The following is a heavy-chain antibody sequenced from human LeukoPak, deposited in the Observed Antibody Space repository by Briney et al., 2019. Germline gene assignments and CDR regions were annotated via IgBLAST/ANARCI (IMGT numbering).Heavy chain of an antibody. CDR3: ARLRQWLVRAPDAFDI. D-gene: IGHD6-19*01. Sequence: SETLSLTCAVYGGSFSGYYWSWIRQPPGKGLEWIGEINHSGSTNYNPSLKSRVTISVDTSKNQFSLKLSSVTAADTAVYYCARLRQWLVRAPDAFDIWGQGTMVTVSS. CDR1: GGSFSGYY. V-gene: IGHV4-34*01. CDR2: INHSGST. J-gene: IGHJ3*02.